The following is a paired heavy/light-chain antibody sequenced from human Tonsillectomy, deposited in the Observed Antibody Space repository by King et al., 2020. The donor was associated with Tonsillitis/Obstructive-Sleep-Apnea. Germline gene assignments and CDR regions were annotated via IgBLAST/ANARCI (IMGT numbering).Light chain of an antibody. CDR3: QTWGTGILVV. CDR1: SGHTNYA. CDR2: VNSDGSH. V-gene: IGLV4-69*01. J-gene: IGLJ2*01. Sequence: HPVLTQSPSASASLGASVKLTCTLSSGHTNYAIAWHQQQPKKGPRFLMKVNSDGSHTKGDGIPDRFSGSSSGAERYLTMTSLQSEDEADYYCQTWGTGILVVFGGGTKLTVL.
Heavy chain of an antibody. D-gene: IGHD3-3*01. CDR3: ARDFWSGLDAFDI. CDR1: GFTFSSYG. CDR2: IWYDGSKE. Sequence: QVLLVESGGGVVQPGRSLRLSCAASGFTFSSYGIHWVRQAPGKGLEWVAGIWYDGSKEKYADSVMGRFSVSRDKSKNTVYLQMNSLRVEDTAIYYCARDFWSGLDAFDIWGQGTTVTVSS. V-gene: IGHV3-33*01. J-gene: IGHJ3*02.